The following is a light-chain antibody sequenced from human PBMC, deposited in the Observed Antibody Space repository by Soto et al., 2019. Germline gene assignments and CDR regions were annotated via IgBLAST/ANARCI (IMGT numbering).Light chain of an antibody. CDR2: TNN. CDR3: ASWDDSLNGLYV. V-gene: IGLV1-44*01. CDR1: NSNLGTNT. J-gene: IGLJ1*01. Sequence: SVLTQPPSTSGTPGQRVTISCSGSNSNLGTNTVNWYQQLPGTAPKLLIYTNNQRPSGVPDRFSGSKSGTSASLAISGLQSEDEADYYCASWDDSLNGLYVFGTGTKVTVL.